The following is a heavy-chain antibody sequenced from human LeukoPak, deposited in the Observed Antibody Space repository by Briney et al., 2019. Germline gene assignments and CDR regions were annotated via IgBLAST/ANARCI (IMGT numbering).Heavy chain of an antibody. J-gene: IGHJ4*02. Sequence: GTSVKVSCKASGFTFTSSAVQWVRQARGQRPEWIGWIVVGSGNTNYAQKFQERVTITRDMSTSTAYMELSSLRSEDTAVYYCAAGLVPPRITMVRGVPPRDYWGQGTLVTISS. CDR2: IVVGSGNT. CDR1: GFTFTSSA. V-gene: IGHV1-58*01. CDR3: AAGLVPPRITMVRGVPPRDY. D-gene: IGHD3-10*01.